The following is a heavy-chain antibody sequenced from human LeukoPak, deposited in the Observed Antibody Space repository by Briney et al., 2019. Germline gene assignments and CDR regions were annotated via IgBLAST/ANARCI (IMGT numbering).Heavy chain of an antibody. CDR3: ARAPGDPPYLDY. CDR1: GFIFSNYA. Sequence: QAGGSLRLSCAASGFIFSNYAMHWVRQAPGKGLEWVAVISYDGSNKYYADPVKGRFTISRDNPENMLYLQMNSLRVEDTAVYFCARAPGDPPYLDYWGQGTLVTVSS. CDR2: ISYDGSNK. D-gene: IGHD3-16*01. J-gene: IGHJ4*02. V-gene: IGHV3-30-3*01.